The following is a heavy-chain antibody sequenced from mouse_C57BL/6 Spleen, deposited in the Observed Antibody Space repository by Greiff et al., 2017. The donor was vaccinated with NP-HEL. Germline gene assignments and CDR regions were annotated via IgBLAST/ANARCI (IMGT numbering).Heavy chain of an antibody. Sequence: VQLQQPGAELVRPGTSVKLSCKASGYTFTSYWMHWVKQRPGQGLEWIGVIDPSDSYTNYNQKFKGKATLTVDTSSSTAYMQLSSLTSEDSAVYYCASYYGSSHEDYWGQGTTLTVSS. D-gene: IGHD1-1*01. J-gene: IGHJ2*01. V-gene: IGHV1-59*01. CDR1: GYTFTSYW. CDR3: ASYYGSSHEDY. CDR2: IDPSDSYT.